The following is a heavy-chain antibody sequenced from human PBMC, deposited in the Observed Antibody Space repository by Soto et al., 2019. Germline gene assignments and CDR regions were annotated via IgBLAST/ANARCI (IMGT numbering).Heavy chain of an antibody. D-gene: IGHD2-21*02. CDR1: GGAFSSFA. V-gene: IGHV1-69*06. J-gene: IGHJ3*02. CDR2: IIPAFGTA. Sequence: QVQLVQSGAEVKKPGSTVKVSCKASGGAFSSFAISWVRQAPGQGLEWMGGIIPAFGTANYAQKFQGRVTITADKSTSTAYMELSSLTSEDTAVYFCAKVGHIVVVTAIPDSAFDIWGQGTMVTVSS. CDR3: AKVGHIVVVTAIPDSAFDI.